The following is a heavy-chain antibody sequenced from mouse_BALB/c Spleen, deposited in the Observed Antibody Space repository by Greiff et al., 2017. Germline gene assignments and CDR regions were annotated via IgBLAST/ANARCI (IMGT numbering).Heavy chain of an antibody. J-gene: IGHJ3*01. CDR3: AKYYGSPAWFAY. Sequence: QVQLQQPGAELVKPGASVKLSCKASGYTFTSYWMHWVKQRPGQGLEWIGEINPSNGRTNYNEKFKSKATLTVDKSSSTAYMQLSSLTSEDSAVYFCAKYYGSPAWFAYWGQGTLVTVSA. CDR1: GYTFTSYW. D-gene: IGHD1-1*01. CDR2: INPSNGRT. V-gene: IGHV1S81*02.